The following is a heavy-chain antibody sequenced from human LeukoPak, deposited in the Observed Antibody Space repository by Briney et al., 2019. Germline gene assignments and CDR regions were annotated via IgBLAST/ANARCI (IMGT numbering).Heavy chain of an antibody. CDR3: ARVSAGYSSGQDY. Sequence: SETLSLTCTVSGGSISSSSYYWGWIRQPPGKGLEWIGSIYHSGSTYYNPSFKSRVTILVDTSKNQFSLNLSSVTAADTAVYYCARVSAGYSSGQDYWGQGTLVTISS. CDR2: IYHSGST. V-gene: IGHV4-39*07. CDR1: GGSISSSSYY. J-gene: IGHJ4*02. D-gene: IGHD6-19*01.